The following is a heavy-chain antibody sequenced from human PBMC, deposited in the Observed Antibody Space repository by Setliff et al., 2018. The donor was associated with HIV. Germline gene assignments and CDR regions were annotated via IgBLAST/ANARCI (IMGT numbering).Heavy chain of an antibody. CDR1: GGSFNGYY. CDR2: INHSGST. CDR3: ARVRLELRQYWFDS. Sequence: SETLSLTCAVYGGSFNGYYWSWIRQPPGKGLEWIGEINHSGSTNSNPSLKGRVTISVDTSKNQFSLKLNSVTAADTAVYYCARVRLELRQYWFDSWGQGSPVTVSS. V-gene: IGHV4-34*01. D-gene: IGHD1-7*01. J-gene: IGHJ5*01.